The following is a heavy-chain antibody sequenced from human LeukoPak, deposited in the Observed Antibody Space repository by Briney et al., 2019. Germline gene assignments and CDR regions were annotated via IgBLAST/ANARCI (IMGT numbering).Heavy chain of an antibody. CDR2: INHSGST. CDR1: GGSFSGYY. D-gene: IGHD2-8*01. V-gene: IGHV4-34*01. J-gene: IGHJ4*02. Sequence: PSETLSLTCAVYGGSFSGYYWSWIRQPPGKGLEWIGEINHSGSTNYNPSLKSRVTISLDASKNHFSLRLTSVTAADTAVYYCARASLLGYCTSGVCPGGGVPFDYWGQGILVTVSS. CDR3: ARASLLGYCTSGVCPGGGVPFDY.